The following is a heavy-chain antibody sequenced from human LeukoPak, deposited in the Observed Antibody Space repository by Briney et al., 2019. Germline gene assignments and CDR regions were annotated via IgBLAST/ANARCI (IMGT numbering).Heavy chain of an antibody. CDR2: ISGSGGST. D-gene: IGHD6-19*01. J-gene: IGHJ4*02. CDR3: ARSRGQWLVLFSFDY. V-gene: IGHV3-23*01. CDR1: GFTFSSYA. Sequence: GGSLRLSCAASGFTFSSYAMSWVRQAPGKGLEWVSAISGSGGSTYYADSVKGRFTISRDNSKNTLYLQMNSLRAEDTAVYYCARSRGQWLVLFSFDYWGQGTLVTVSS.